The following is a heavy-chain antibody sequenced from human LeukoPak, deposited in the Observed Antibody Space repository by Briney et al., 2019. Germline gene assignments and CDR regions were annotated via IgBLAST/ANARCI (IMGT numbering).Heavy chain of an antibody. CDR2: ISYDGSYK. CDR1: GFTFSGYG. Sequence: GGSLRLSCAASGFTFSGYGMHWVRQAPGKGLEWVAVISYDGSYKYYADSVQGRFTISRDNSKNTLYLQMNSLRPDDTAVYYCAKVHHYYHYGLDVWGQGTTVTVSS. J-gene: IGHJ6*02. V-gene: IGHV3-30*18. CDR3: AKVHHYYHYGLDV.